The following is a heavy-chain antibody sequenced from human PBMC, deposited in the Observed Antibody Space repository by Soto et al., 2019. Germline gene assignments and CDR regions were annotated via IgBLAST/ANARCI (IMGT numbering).Heavy chain of an antibody. V-gene: IGHV3-33*01. CDR1: GFTFSKYG. J-gene: IGHJ4*02. CDR3: ARGNGYSSGWYDY. CDR2: IWWDGSNI. D-gene: IGHD6-19*01. Sequence: QVQLVESGGGVVQPGRSLRLSCAASGFTFSKYGMHWVRQAPGKGLEWVTVIWWDGSNIYYADSVKGRFTISRDNSRSTLYLQMNSLGAADTAVYYCARGNGYSSGWYDYWGQGTLVTVSS.